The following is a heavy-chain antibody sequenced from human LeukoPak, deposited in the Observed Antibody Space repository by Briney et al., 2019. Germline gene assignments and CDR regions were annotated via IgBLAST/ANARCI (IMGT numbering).Heavy chain of an antibody. CDR2: IYYSGST. CDR1: GGSISSSSYY. D-gene: IGHD3-10*01. Sequence: SETLSLTCTVSGGSISSSSYYWSWIRQPPGKGLEWIGYIYYSGSTNYNPSLKSRVTISVDTSKNQFSLKLSSVTAADTAVYYCARGGGGRGTMVRGVVYFDYWGQGTLVTVSS. CDR3: ARGGGGRGTMVRGVVYFDY. J-gene: IGHJ4*02. V-gene: IGHV4-61*01.